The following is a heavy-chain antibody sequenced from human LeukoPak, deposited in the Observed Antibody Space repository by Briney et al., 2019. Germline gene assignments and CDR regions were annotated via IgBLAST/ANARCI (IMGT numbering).Heavy chain of an antibody. CDR1: GFTFSSYS. J-gene: IGHJ4*02. CDR3: ARSPRFITYYFDY. D-gene: IGHD3-22*01. V-gene: IGHV3-48*02. Sequence: PGGSLRLSCAASGFTFSSYSMNSVRQAPGKGLEWVSYISSSSSTIYYADSVKGRFTISRDNAKNSLYLQMNSLRDEDTAVYYCARSPRFITYYFDYWGQGTLVTVSS. CDR2: ISSSSSTI.